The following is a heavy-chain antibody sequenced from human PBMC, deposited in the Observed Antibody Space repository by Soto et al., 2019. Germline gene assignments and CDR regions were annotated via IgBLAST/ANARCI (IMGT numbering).Heavy chain of an antibody. Sequence: GASVKVSCKASGYTFTSYYMHWVRQAPGQGLEWMGIINPSGGSTSYAQKFQGRVTMTRDTSTSTVYMELSSLRSEDTAVYYCARDRAYSSSWYGTGLDYWGQGTLVTVSS. CDR3: ARDRAYSSSWYGTGLDY. V-gene: IGHV1-46*01. CDR2: INPSGGST. D-gene: IGHD6-13*01. J-gene: IGHJ4*02. CDR1: GYTFTSYY.